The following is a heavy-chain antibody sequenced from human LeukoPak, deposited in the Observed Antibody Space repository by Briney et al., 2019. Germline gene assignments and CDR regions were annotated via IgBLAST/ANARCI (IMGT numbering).Heavy chain of an antibody. CDR2: MNPNSGNT. Sequence: ASVKVSCKASGYTFTSYDINWVRQATGQGLEWMGRMNPNSGNTGYAQKFQGRVTMTRNTSISTAYMELSSLRSEDTAVYYCARGRVLLWFGENRNWFDPWGQGTLVTVSS. V-gene: IGHV1-8*01. D-gene: IGHD3-10*01. CDR3: ARGRVLLWFGENRNWFDP. J-gene: IGHJ5*02. CDR1: GYTFTSYD.